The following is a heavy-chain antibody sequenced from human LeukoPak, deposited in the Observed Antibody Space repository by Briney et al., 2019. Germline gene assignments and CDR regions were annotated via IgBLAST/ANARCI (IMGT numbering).Heavy chain of an antibody. Sequence: SETLSLTCAVYGGSISSYYWSWIRQPPGKGLEWIGYIYYSGSTNYNPSLKSRVTISVDTSKNQFSLKLSSVAAADTAVYYCARGIGWFDPWGQGTLVTVFS. CDR1: GGSISSYY. V-gene: IGHV4-59*01. CDR3: ARGIGWFDP. J-gene: IGHJ5*02. CDR2: IYYSGST. D-gene: IGHD2-15*01.